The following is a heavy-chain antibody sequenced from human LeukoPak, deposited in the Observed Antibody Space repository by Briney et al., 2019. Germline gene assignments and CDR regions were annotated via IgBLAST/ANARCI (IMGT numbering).Heavy chain of an antibody. Sequence: SETLSLTCTVSGGSISGYSWSWIRQPPGKGLEWIGYIYHSGSTNYNPSLKSRVTISVDKSKNQFSLKLSSVTAADTAVYYCARVIQFGSSWYTDYWGQGTLVTVSS. CDR2: IYHSGST. V-gene: IGHV4-59*12. D-gene: IGHD6-13*01. CDR1: GGSISGYS. J-gene: IGHJ4*02. CDR3: ARVIQFGSSWYTDY.